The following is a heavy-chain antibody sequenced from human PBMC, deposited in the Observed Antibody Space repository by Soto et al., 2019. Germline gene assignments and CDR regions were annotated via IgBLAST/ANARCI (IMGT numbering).Heavy chain of an antibody. J-gene: IGHJ5*02. V-gene: IGHV1-18*01. CDR1: GYRFTSYG. CDR2: ISAYNGNT. Sequence: ASVKVSCKASGYRFTSYGTSWVRQAPGQGLEWMGWISAYNGNTNYAQKLQGRVTMTTDTSTSTAYMELRSLRSDDTAVYYCARASILVWFDPWGQGTLVTVSS. CDR3: ARASILVWFDP.